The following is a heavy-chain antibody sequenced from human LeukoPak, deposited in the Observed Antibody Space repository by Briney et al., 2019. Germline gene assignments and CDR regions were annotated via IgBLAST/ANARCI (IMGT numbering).Heavy chain of an antibody. CDR1: GFTVSSSNY. V-gene: IGHV3-66*01. CDR2: IYTGGTT. J-gene: IGHJ4*02. CDR3: AREISRFGI. Sequence: GGSLRLSCAASGFTVSSSNYMNWVRQGPGKGLEWVSGIYTGGTTYYTDSVKGRFTISRDNPNNTLYPQMHSLRAEDTAVYYCAREISRFGIWGQGTLVTVSS. D-gene: IGHD3-16*01.